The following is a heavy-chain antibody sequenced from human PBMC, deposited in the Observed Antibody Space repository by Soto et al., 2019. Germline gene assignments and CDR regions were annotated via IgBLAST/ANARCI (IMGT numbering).Heavy chain of an antibody. CDR3: ARDRDEYYYYGMDV. V-gene: IGHV4-4*07. CDR1: GGSISSYY. CDR2: IYTSGST. J-gene: IGHJ6*02. Sequence: PSETLSLTCTVSGGSISSYYWSWIRQPAGKGLEWLGRIYTSGSTNYNPSLKSRVTMSVDTSKNQFSLKPSSVTAADTAVYYCARDRDEYYYYGMDVWGQGTTVTVSS. D-gene: IGHD3-10*01.